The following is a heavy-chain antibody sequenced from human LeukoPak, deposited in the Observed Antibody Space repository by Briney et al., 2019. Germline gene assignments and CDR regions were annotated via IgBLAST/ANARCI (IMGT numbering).Heavy chain of an antibody. D-gene: IGHD4-23*01. CDR2: IRDNGGSP. J-gene: IGHJ5*02. V-gene: IGHV3-23*01. Sequence: GGSLRLSCAASGFTFNRYSMGWARQAPGGGLEWVSSIRDNGGSPSYADSVKGRFTISRDNSKNTLYLQMDSLRADDTAIYYCAKPGGGNYFTHNYVDPWGQGTLVTVSS. CDR3: AKPGGGNYFTHNYVDP. CDR1: GFTFNRYS.